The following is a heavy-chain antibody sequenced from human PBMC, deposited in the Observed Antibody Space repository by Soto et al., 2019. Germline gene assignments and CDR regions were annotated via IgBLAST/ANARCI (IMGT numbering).Heavy chain of an antibody. Sequence: SETLSLTCAVSGGSISSGGYSWSWIRQPPGKGLEWIGYIYYSGSTYYNPSLKSRVTISVDTSKNQFSLKLSSVTAADTAVYYCARDNRAYGMDVWGQGTTVTVSS. CDR2: IYYSGST. V-gene: IGHV4-30-4*08. J-gene: IGHJ6*02. D-gene: IGHD3-10*01. CDR1: GGSISSGGYS. CDR3: ARDNRAYGMDV.